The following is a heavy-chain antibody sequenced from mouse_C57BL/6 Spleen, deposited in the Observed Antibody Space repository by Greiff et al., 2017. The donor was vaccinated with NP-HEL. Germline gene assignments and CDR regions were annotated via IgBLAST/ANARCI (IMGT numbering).Heavy chain of an antibody. CDR3: TSDGYCGY. J-gene: IGHJ2*01. D-gene: IGHD2-3*01. Sequence: QVQLQQSGAELVRPGASVTLSCKASGYTFTDYEMHWVKQTPVHGLEWIGAIDPETGGTAYTQKFKGKATLTADKSSSTAYLQLRSLPSEDSAVYYGTSDGYCGYWGQGTTLTVSA. CDR1: GYTFTDYE. V-gene: IGHV1-15*01. CDR2: IDPETGGT.